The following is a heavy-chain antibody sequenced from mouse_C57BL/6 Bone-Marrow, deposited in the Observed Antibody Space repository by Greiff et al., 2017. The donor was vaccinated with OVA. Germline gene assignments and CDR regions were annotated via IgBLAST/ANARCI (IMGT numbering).Heavy chain of an antibody. CDR1: GYAFSSSW. J-gene: IGHJ2*01. CDR3: ARSGLSSYDYFDY. D-gene: IGHD1-1*01. Sequence: QVQLQQSGPELVKPGASVKISCKASGYAFSSSWMNWVKQRPGKGLEWIGRIYPGDGDTNYNGKFKGKATLTAEKSSSTAYMQLSSLTSEDSAVYFCARSGLSSYDYFDYWGQGTTLTVSS. V-gene: IGHV1-82*01. CDR2: IYPGDGDT.